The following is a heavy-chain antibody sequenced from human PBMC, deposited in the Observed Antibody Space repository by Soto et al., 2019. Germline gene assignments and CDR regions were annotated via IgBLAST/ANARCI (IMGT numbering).Heavy chain of an antibody. V-gene: IGHV3-30*18. J-gene: IGHJ6*03. CDR2: VSYDGRDQ. D-gene: IGHD2-2*01. CDR1: GFTFSRYA. Sequence: QVQLVESGGGVVQPGRSLRLSCVASGFTFSRYAMHWVRQAPGKGLEWVAVVSYDGRDQYYADSVKGRFTISRDNSRNTLYLQMNSLRAEDTAMYYCAKDGVTVPASMPYYYYYYYMDVLGRGTTVTVSS. CDR3: AKDGVTVPASMPYYYYYYYMDV.